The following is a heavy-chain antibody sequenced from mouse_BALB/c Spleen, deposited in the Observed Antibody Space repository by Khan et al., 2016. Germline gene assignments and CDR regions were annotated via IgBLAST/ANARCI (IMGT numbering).Heavy chain of an antibody. J-gene: IGHJ2*01. CDR3: VCVGNYLDY. CDR2: IHYSGST. V-gene: IGHV3-1*02. CDR1: GYSITSDYS. D-gene: IGHD1-1*02. Sequence: EVQLQESGPDLVKPSQSLSLTCTVTGYSITSDYSWHWIRQFPGNKLEWMAYIHYSGSTNYTPSLKSRISITRDTSKNQFFLQLNPVTTEDTATYYCVCVGNYLDYWGQGTTLTVSS.